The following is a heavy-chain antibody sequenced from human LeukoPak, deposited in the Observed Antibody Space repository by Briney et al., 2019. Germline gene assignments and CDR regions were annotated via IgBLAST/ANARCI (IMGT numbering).Heavy chain of an antibody. CDR1: GFTFSFYT. V-gene: IGHV3-23*01. D-gene: IGHD3-9*01. J-gene: IGHJ4*02. CDR3: AKDRRLYHYDILTGYQGYFDY. CDR2: ISGSGGTT. Sequence: GGTLRLSCAASGFTFSFYTMSWVRQAPGKGLEWVSAISGSGGTTYYADSVKGRFTISRDNSKNTLYLQMNSLRAEDTAVYYCAKDRRLYHYDILTGYQGYFDYWGQGTLVTVSS.